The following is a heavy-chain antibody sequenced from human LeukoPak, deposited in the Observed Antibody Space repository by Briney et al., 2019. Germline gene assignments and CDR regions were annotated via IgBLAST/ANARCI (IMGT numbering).Heavy chain of an antibody. J-gene: IGHJ5*02. V-gene: IGHV1-46*01. D-gene: IGHD3-3*01. CDR2: INPITGTT. CDR3: ARAFLEWLHWFDP. Sequence: ASVKVSCKASGYTFTNYFMHWVRQAPGQGLEWMGIINPITGTTTYAQKFQGRVTMTRDTSTGTVYMELSSLRSEDTAVYYCARAFLEWLHWFDPWGQGTLVTVSS. CDR1: GYTFTNYF.